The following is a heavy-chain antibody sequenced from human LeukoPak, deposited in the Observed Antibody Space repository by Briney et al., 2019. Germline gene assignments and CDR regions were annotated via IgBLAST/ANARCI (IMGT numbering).Heavy chain of an antibody. V-gene: IGHV5-51*01. D-gene: IGHD6-19*01. CDR1: GFTFTNNW. Sequence: VESLKISCKGFGFTFTNNWIGWVRQKPGKGLEWMGIIYLGDSDVRYSPSFQGQVTISADKSTTTAYLQWSSLKASDTAMYYCARHPSFYSGWPLDYWGQGTLVTVSP. CDR3: ARHPSFYSGWPLDY. J-gene: IGHJ4*02. CDR2: IYLGDSDV.